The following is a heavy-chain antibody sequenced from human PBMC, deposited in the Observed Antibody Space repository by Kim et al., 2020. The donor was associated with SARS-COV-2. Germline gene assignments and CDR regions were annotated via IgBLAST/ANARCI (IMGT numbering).Heavy chain of an antibody. J-gene: IGHJ4*02. D-gene: IGHD4-17*01. Sequence: IGSVYYRGSEATYYNPSLGTRVTMSVDTSKNQFSLKLSSVTVADTAVYSCARHNGDDSDAPYRLSPFDYWGQGILVTVSS. CDR2: VYYRGSEAT. CDR3: ARHNGDDSDAPYRLSPFDY. V-gene: IGHV4-39*01.